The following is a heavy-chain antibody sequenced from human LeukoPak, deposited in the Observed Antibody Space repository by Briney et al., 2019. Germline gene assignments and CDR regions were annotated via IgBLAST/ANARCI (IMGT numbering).Heavy chain of an antibody. V-gene: IGHV3-7*01. CDR3: ARDGDYIMPPFDY. CDR1: GFTFTRYW. CDR2: IKQDGSER. D-gene: IGHD4-17*01. J-gene: IGHJ4*02. Sequence: QPGGSLRLSCAASGFTFTRYWMSWVRQAPGKGLEWVANIKQDGSERHNVDSVKGRFTISRDNARNSVYLQMNSLSDDDTAVYYCARDGDYIMPPFDYWGQGILVTVSS.